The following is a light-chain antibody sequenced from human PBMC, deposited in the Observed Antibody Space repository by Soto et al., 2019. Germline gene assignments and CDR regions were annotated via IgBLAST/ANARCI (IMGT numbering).Light chain of an antibody. J-gene: IGLJ1*01. V-gene: IGLV2-14*01. CDR2: EVS. CDR3: RSYKSSSNDYV. Sequence: QSALTQPASVSGSPGQSITISCTGTSSDVGGYNYVSWYQQHPGKAPKLMIYEVSNRPSGVSNRFSCAKSGNTASLTISGVQAGDEAYYYCRSYKSSSNDYVFRTGTKLTVL. CDR1: SSDVGGYNY.